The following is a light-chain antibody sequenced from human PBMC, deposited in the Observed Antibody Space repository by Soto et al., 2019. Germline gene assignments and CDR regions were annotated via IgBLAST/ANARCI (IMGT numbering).Light chain of an antibody. J-gene: IGLJ1*01. CDR3: QSYDSTLDACYV. CDR2: GDS. V-gene: IGLV1-40*01. CDR1: GSNIGAGYD. Sequence: QPVLTQPPSVSGAPGQRVTISCTGSGSNIGAGYDVHWYQHRPGTAPKLLVFGDSHRPSGVPDRFSGSKSGTSASLAITGLQAEDEGDYCCQSYDSTLDACYVFGTGTKLTVL.